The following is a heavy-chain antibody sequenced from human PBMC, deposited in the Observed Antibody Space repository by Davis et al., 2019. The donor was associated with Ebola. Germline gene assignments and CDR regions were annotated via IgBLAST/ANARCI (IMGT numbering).Heavy chain of an antibody. CDR3: ARDWALGYCSSTSCYLGFYYYYYGMDV. CDR2: INWNGGST. J-gene: IGHJ6*02. D-gene: IGHD2-2*01. V-gene: IGHV3-20*04. CDR1: GFTVSSNY. Sequence: GESLKISCAASGFTVSSNYMSWVRQAPGKGLEWVSGINWNGGSTGYADSVKGRFTISRDNAKNSLYLQMNSLRAEDTALYYCARDWALGYCSSTSCYLGFYYYYYGMDVWGQGTTVTVSS.